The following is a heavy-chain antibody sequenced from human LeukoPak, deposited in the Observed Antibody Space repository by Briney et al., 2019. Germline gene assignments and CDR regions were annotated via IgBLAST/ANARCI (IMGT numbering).Heavy chain of an antibody. J-gene: IGHJ4*02. CDR2: ISGSNSYI. CDR3: ATTHRTPRH. Sequence: GGSLRLSCAASGFTFSSYTMHWIRQAPGKGLEWVSSISGSNSYIFYADSVKGRFTVSRDNAKDSLYLQMNSLRAEDTAVYYCATTHRTPRHLGQGTLVTVSS. V-gene: IGHV3-21*01. D-gene: IGHD4-23*01. CDR1: GFTFSSYT.